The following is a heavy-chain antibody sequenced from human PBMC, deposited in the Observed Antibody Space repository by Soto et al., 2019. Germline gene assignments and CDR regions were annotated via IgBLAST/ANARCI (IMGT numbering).Heavy chain of an antibody. CDR2: IVVGSGNT. Sequence: SVKVSCKASGFTFTSSAVQWVQQARGQRLEWIGWIVVGSGNTNYAQKFQERVTITRDMSTSTAYMELSSLRSEDTAVYYCAAPNSSSWYGEYYYYGMDVWGQGTTVTVS. CDR3: AAPNSSSWYGEYYYYGMDV. V-gene: IGHV1-58*01. CDR1: GFTFTSSA. D-gene: IGHD6-13*01. J-gene: IGHJ6*02.